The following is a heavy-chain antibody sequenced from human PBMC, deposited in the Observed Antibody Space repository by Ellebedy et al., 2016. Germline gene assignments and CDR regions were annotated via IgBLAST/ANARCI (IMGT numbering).Heavy chain of an antibody. CDR3: VWGLCGGDCYSSHYFDY. CDR2: ISGSGGST. J-gene: IGHJ4*02. D-gene: IGHD2-21*02. V-gene: IGHV3-23*01. CDR1: GFTFSSYA. Sequence: GESLKISXAASGFTFSSYAMSWVRQAPGKGLEWVSAISGSGGSTYYADSVKGRFTISRDNSKNTLYLQMNSLRAEDTAVYYCVWGLCGGDCYSSHYFDYWGQGTLVTVSS.